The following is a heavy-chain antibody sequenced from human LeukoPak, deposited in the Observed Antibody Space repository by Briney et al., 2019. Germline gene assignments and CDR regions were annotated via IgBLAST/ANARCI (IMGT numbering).Heavy chain of an antibody. CDR3: ARGPDSSGYYAWFDP. Sequence: ASVKVSCKASGYTFTGYYMHWVRQAPGQGPEWMGWINPNSGGTNYAQKFQGRVTMTRDTSISTAYMELSRLRSDDTAVYYCARGPDSSGYYAWFDPWGQGTLVTVSS. CDR1: GYTFTGYY. J-gene: IGHJ5*02. CDR2: INPNSGGT. V-gene: IGHV1-2*02. D-gene: IGHD3-22*01.